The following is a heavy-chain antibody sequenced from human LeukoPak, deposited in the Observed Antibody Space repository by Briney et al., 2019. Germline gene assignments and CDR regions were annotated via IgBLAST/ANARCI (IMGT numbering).Heavy chain of an antibody. J-gene: IGHJ3*02. D-gene: IGHD3-10*01. CDR3: ASGVGEFFPDAFNI. CDR2: INHRGGT. V-gene: IGHV4-34*01. CDR1: GGSFSDYS. Sequence: SETLSLACAVFGGSFSDYSWTWIRQTPGKGLEWIGEINHRGGTNYNPSLKSRLTISVDTSRNQFSLNLTSVTAADTAVYYCASGVGEFFPDAFNIWGQGTMVGVFS.